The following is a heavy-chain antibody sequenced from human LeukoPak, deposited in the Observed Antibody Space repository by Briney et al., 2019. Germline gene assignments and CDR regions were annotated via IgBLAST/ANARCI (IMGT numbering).Heavy chain of an antibody. CDR2: INPNSGGT. CDR1: GYTFTGHY. CDR3: ARDYGFYSGLYFFDY. Sequence: ASVKVSCKASGYTFTGHYIHWVRQAPGQGLEWMGWINPNSGGTKYAQKFQGRVTMTRDTSISTAYMELSKLRSDDTAVYSCARDYGFYSGLYFFDYWGQGTLVTVPS. J-gene: IGHJ4*02. V-gene: IGHV1-2*02. D-gene: IGHD1-26*01.